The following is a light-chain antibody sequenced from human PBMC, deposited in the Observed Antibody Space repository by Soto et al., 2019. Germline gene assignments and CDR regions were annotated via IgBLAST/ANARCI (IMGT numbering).Light chain of an antibody. J-gene: IGKJ5*01. CDR2: GAS. Sequence: EIVLTQSPGTLSLSPGERATLSCRASQSVSSSYLAWYQQKPGQAPRLLMYGASSRATGIPDRFSGTGSGTEFTLTISSLQSEDFAVYYCQQYNNWPPITFGQGTRLEIK. CDR3: QQYNNWPPIT. CDR1: QSVSSSY. V-gene: IGKV3-20*01.